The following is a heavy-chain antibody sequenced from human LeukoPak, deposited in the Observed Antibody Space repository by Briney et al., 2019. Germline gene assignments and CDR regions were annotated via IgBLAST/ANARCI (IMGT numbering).Heavy chain of an antibody. J-gene: IGHJ4*02. D-gene: IGHD6-19*01. CDR1: GFTFSTHA. V-gene: IGHV3-33*01. CDR2: IWSDGSNK. Sequence: PGGSLRLSCAASGFTFSTHAMHWVRQAPGKGLEWLAIIWSDGSNKFYADSVKGRFTLSRDNSKNTVYLQMDSLRAEDTAVYYCGGDPHHTGWGYLDYWGQGTLDTVSS. CDR3: GGDPHHTGWGYLDY.